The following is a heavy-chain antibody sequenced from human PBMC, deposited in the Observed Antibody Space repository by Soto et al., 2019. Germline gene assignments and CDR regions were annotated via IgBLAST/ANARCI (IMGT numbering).Heavy chain of an antibody. CDR3: AKDLEVLELLTRRGSYYYYYGMDV. Sequence: GGSLRLSCAASGFTFSSYGMHWIRQAPGKGLEWVAVISYDGSNKYYAESVKGRFTISRDNSKNTLYLQMNSLRAEDTAVYYFAKDLEVLELLTRRGSYYYYYGMDVWGQGTTVTVSS. D-gene: IGHD1-26*01. J-gene: IGHJ6*02. CDR1: GFTFSSYG. V-gene: IGHV3-30*18. CDR2: ISYDGSNK.